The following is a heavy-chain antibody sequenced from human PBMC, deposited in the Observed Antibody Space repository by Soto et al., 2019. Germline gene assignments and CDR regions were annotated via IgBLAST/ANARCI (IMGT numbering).Heavy chain of an antibody. CDR1: GGSISSYY. CDR3: ASRLPLTTVTTFDY. V-gene: IGHV4-59*12. CDR2: IYYSGST. Sequence: SETLSLTCTVSGGSISSYYWSWIRQPPGKGLEWIGYIYYSGSTYYNPSLKSRVTISVDTSKNQFSLKLSSVTAADTAVYYCASRLPLTTVTTFDYWGQGTLVTVSS. J-gene: IGHJ4*02. D-gene: IGHD4-17*01.